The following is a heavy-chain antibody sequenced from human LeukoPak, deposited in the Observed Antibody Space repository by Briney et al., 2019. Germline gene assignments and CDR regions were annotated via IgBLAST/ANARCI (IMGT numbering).Heavy chain of an antibody. CDR1: GFTFSSYA. V-gene: IGHV3-48*01. D-gene: IGHD1-14*01. Sequence: GGSLRLSCAASGFTFSSYAMSWVRQAPGKGLEWVSYISSSSSTIYYADSVKSRFTISRDNAKNSLYLQMNSLRAEDTAVYYCASNLGYWGQGTLVTVSS. CDR2: ISSSSSTI. J-gene: IGHJ4*02. CDR3: ASNLGY.